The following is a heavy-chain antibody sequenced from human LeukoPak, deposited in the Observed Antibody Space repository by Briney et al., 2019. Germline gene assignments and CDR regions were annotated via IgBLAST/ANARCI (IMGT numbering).Heavy chain of an antibody. CDR3: ARARGDYYVSSGYYSAFDY. V-gene: IGHV4-34*01. CDR1: GGPFSGYY. CDR2: INHSGSA. D-gene: IGHD3-22*01. Sequence: SETLSLTCAVYGGPFSGYYWSWIRQPPGKGLEWIGEINHSGSANYNPSLKSRVTISVDMSKNQFSLKLSSVTAADTAVYYCARARGDYYVSSGYYSAFDYWGQGTLVTVSS. J-gene: IGHJ4*02.